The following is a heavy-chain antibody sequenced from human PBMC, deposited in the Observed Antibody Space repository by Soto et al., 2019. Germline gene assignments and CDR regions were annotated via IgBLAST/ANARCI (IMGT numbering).Heavy chain of an antibody. CDR3: AEGWYYGFLPGWAGDFDY. J-gene: IGHJ4*03. V-gene: IGHV3-30-3*02. CDR1: GFTFSSYA. CDR2: ISYDGSNK. D-gene: IGHD3-9*01. Sequence: QVQLVESGGGVVQPGRSLRLSCAASGFTFSSYAMHWVRQAPGKGLEWVAVISYDGSNKYYADSVKGRFTNSRDNSKNTVYLEKDRLGAEDTAGYYWAEGWYYGFLPGWAGDFDYWGQGTLVPGFS.